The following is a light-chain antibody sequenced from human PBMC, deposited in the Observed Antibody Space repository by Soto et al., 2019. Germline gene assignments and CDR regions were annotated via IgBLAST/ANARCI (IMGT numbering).Light chain of an antibody. CDR2: DIS. V-gene: IGKV3D-15*01. J-gene: IGKJ4*01. CDR3: QQYYSWPRT. Sequence: ETVMTQSPATLSVSPGEIATISCRASQSVSINLAWYQQKPGQPPRLLIYDISTGATGTPTTLSASGSGRKFTLTNSTLESDGSGVYDCQQYYSWPRTVGGGTKV. CDR1: QSVSIN.